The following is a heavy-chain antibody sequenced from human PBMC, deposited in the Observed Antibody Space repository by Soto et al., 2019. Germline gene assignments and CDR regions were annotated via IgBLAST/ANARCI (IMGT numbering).Heavy chain of an antibody. Sequence: GASVKVSCKASGYTFTGYGISWVRQAPGQGLEWMGWISAHNGNTNYAQKLQGRVTMTTDTSTSTAYMELKSLRSDDTAVYYCARDPALGGTFDYWGEATLVTVSS. CDR3: ARDPALGGTFDY. D-gene: IGHD3-16*01. CDR1: GYTFTGYG. J-gene: IGHJ4*02. V-gene: IGHV1-18*01. CDR2: ISAHNGNT.